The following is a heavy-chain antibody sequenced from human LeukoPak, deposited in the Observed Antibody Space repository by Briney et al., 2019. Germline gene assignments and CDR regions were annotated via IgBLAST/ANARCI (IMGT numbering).Heavy chain of an antibody. J-gene: IGHJ4*02. CDR1: GYTFTSYG. D-gene: IGHD3-10*01. Sequence: ASVKVSCKASGYTFTSYGISWVRQAPGQGLEWMGWISAYNGNTNYAQKLQGRVTMTTDTSTSTAYMELRSLRSDDTAVYYCAKASYGSGSPYSFAYWGQGTLATVSS. CDR3: AKASYGSGSPYSFAY. V-gene: IGHV1-18*01. CDR2: ISAYNGNT.